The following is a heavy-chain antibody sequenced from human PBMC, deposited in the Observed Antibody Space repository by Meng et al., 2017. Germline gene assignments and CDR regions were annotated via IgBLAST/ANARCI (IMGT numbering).Heavy chain of an antibody. CDR3: AREYCSGGSCYSHWFDH. D-gene: IGHD2-15*01. J-gene: IGHJ5*02. Sequence: HVHPHQWCVGLLEPWETLAPTCVVYRGSFSGYSWSWISQPPGNGLERVGEINHSGSTNYNPSIKSQVTISVDTSKNESSLKMSFVMAADTAAYSCAREYCSGGSCYSHWFDHWGQGTLVTVSS. CDR2: INHSGST. CDR1: RGSFSGYS. V-gene: IGHV4-34*01.